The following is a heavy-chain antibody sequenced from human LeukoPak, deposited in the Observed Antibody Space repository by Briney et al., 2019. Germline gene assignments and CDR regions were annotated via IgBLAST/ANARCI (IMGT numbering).Heavy chain of an antibody. J-gene: IGHJ6*03. V-gene: IGHV3-21*01. D-gene: IGHD6-13*01. Sequence: PVGSLRLSCAASGFTFSSYSMNWVRQAPGKGLEWVSCISRSNSYIYYADSMKRRFIISRENAKNSLYLQMTSMRAKATVLYYCAKSAAGTFYYYYMDVWGKGTTVTISS. CDR1: GFTFSSYS. CDR3: AKSAAGTFYYYYMDV. CDR2: ISRSNSYI.